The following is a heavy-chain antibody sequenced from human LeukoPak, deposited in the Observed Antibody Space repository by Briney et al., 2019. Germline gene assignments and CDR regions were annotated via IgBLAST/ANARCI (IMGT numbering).Heavy chain of an antibody. CDR1: DGSITNYD. Sequence: SETLSLTCTVSDGSITNYDWSWIRQPPGKGLEWIGEINHSGSTNYNPSLKSRVTISVDTSKNQFSLKLSSVTAADTAVYYCARARGIIVGAFDYWGQGTLVTVSS. CDR2: INHSGST. J-gene: IGHJ4*02. CDR3: ARARGIIVGAFDY. V-gene: IGHV4-34*01. D-gene: IGHD1-26*01.